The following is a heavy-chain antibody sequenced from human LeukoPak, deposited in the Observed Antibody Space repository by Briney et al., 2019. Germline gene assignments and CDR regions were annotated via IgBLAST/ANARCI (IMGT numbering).Heavy chain of an antibody. CDR3: ATSYDMGWLIGY. CDR2: IKQDGSEK. J-gene: IGHJ4*02. CDR1: GFTFGDTW. V-gene: IGHV3-7*03. Sequence: SLRPSCAASGFTFGDTWMNWVRQVPGQGLEWVANIKQDGSEKFYVASVKGRFTISRDNGKSSLYLQMNSLRAEDTALYYCATSYDMGWLIGYWGQGTLVTVSS. D-gene: IGHD3/OR15-3a*01.